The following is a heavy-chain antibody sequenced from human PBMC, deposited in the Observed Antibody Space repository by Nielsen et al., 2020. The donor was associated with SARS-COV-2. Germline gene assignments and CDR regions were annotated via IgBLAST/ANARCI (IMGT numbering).Heavy chain of an antibody. D-gene: IGHD6-19*01. CDR2: IKQDGSEK. CDR1: GFTFSSYW. Sequence: GGSLRLSCAASGFTFSSYWMSWVRQAPGKGLEWVANIKQDGSEKYYVDSVKGRFTISRDNAKNSLYLQMNSLRAEDTAVYCCARGETVAGTVGWGYYYYYMDVWGKGTTVTVSS. J-gene: IGHJ6*03. V-gene: IGHV3-7*03. CDR3: ARGETVAGTVGWGYYYYYMDV.